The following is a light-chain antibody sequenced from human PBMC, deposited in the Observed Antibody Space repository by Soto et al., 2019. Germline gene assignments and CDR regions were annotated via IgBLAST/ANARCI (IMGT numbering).Light chain of an antibody. CDR2: SNN. Sequence: QSVLTQPPSASGTPGQRVTISCSGSSSNIGSNYVYWYQQLPGTAPKLLIYSNNQRPSGVPDRFSGSKSGTSASLAISGLRSEDEADYYCAAWDHSLRGPPYVLGTGTKVTVL. CDR1: SSNIGSNY. V-gene: IGLV1-47*02. CDR3: AAWDHSLRGPPYV. J-gene: IGLJ1*01.